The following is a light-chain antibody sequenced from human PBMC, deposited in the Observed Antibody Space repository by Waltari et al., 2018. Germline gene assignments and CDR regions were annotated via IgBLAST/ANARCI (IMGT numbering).Light chain of an antibody. CDR1: QSISRF. V-gene: IGKV3-20*01. CDR2: DAS. Sequence: EIMLTQSPGTLSLSPGDRATLACRASQSISRFLAWYQQKPGQAPRLLIYDASTRATGIPDRFSGSGSGTDFSLTISRLEPEDIAVYYCQKYGRLPATFGQGTKVEIK. J-gene: IGKJ1*01. CDR3: QKYGRLPAT.